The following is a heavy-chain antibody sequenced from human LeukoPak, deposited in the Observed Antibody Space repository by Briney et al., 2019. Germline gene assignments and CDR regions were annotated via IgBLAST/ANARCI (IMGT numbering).Heavy chain of an antibody. CDR2: IWFDGSNK. J-gene: IGHJ5*02. D-gene: IGHD6-6*01. CDR3: ARNTSSSPWFDP. CDR1: GFTFSSYG. V-gene: IGHV3-33*01. Sequence: GGSLRLSCEASGFTFSSYGMHWVRQAPGKGLEWVAVIWFDGSNKYYGDSVKGRFTISRDNSKNTLYLQMNSLRAEDTAVYFCARNTSSSPWFDPWGQGTLVTVSS.